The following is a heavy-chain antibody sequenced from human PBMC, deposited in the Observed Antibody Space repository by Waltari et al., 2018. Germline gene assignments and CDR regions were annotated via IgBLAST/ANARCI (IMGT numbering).Heavy chain of an antibody. CDR3: AKSSCSSSSCYSSFSWFDP. Sequence: EVQLLESGGGLVQPGGSLRLPCAASGFTFSSSVMSWVRQAPGKGLEWGSVIGVSGGSTDYADAEKGRFTISRANSKNTLYLQMNTLRAEDTAVYYCAKSSCSSSSCYSSFSWFDPWGQGTLVTVSS. V-gene: IGHV3-23*01. CDR2: IGVSGGST. CDR1: GFTFSSSV. D-gene: IGHD2-2*01. J-gene: IGHJ5*02.